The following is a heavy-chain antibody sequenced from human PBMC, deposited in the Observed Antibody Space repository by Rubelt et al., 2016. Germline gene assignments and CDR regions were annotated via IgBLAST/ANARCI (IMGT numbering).Heavy chain of an antibody. J-gene: IGHJ4*02. CDR1: GDSITKSGYY. CDR2: VYCTGTT. CDR3: ANFRREDYPDF. Sequence: QLQESGPGLVQPSETLSLTCTVSGDSITKSGYYWGWIRQPPGKGMGWIGNVYCTGTTYLSPSIKSPGTISVDTSKNLFSLNLGSGTAADTAVYYCANFRREDYPDFWGQGTLVTVSS. V-gene: IGHV4-39*07.